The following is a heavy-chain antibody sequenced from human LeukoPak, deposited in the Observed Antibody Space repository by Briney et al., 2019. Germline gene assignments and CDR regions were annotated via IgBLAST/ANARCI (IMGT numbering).Heavy chain of an antibody. CDR3: ARDYLPGRDAFDI. CDR1: GFTFSSYA. D-gene: IGHD3-16*02. Sequence: GGFLRLSCAASGFTFSSYAMHWVRQAPGKGLEWVAVISYDGSNKYYADSVKGRFTISRDNSKNTLYLQMNSLRAEDTAVYYCARDYLPGRDAFDIWGQGTMVTVSS. J-gene: IGHJ3*02. V-gene: IGHV3-30-3*01. CDR2: ISYDGSNK.